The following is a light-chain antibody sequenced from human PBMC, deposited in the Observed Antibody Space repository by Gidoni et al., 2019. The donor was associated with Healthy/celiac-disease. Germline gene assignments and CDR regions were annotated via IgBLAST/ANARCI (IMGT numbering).Light chain of an antibody. V-gene: IGKV1-33*01. CDR2: DAS. CDR3: QQYDNLPLT. Sequence: DIQMTQSPSSLSASVGDRVTITCQASQDISNYLYWYQQKPGKAPKLLIYDASNLETGVPSRFSGSGSGTDFTFTISSLQPEEIATYYCQQYDNLPLTFGGGTKVEIK. CDR1: QDISNY. J-gene: IGKJ4*01.